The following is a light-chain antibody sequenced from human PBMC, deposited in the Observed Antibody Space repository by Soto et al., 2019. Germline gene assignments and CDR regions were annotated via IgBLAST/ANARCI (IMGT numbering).Light chain of an antibody. V-gene: IGLV2-14*01. CDR3: ISYTNIHTYV. CDR1: RSDVGGHNY. CDR2: EVN. J-gene: IGLJ1*01. Sequence: QSVLTQPASVSGSPRQSITISCTGTRSDVGGHNYVSWYQQHPGKAPKLMIYEVNTRPSGISNRFSASKSGITASLTISGLQAEDEADYYCISYTNIHTYVLGTGTKVTVL.